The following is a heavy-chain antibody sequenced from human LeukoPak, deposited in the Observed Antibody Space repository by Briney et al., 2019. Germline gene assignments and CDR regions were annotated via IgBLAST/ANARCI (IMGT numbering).Heavy chain of an antibody. CDR1: GFTFSSYE. D-gene: IGHD2-2*01. Sequence: GGSLRLSCAASGFTFSSYEMNWVRQAPGKGLEWVSYISSSSSTKYYADSMKGRVTTSRDNAKNSLYLQMNSLRTEDTAVYYCARLRSTSWLFSSAGRGDALDIWGQGTMVTASS. J-gene: IGHJ3*02. V-gene: IGHV3-48*01. CDR2: ISSSSSTK. CDR3: ARLRSTSWLFSSAGRGDALDI.